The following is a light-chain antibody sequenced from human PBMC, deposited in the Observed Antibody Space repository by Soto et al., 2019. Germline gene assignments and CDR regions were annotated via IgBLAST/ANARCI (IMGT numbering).Light chain of an antibody. CDR1: SSDVGGYNY. CDR2: EVS. Sequence: QSALTQPPSASGSPGQSVTISCTGTSSDVGGYNYVSWYQQHPGKAPKLMIYEVSKRPSGVPDRFSGSKSGNTASLTVPGLQAEDEADYYCSSYAGSNNLVFGGGTQLTV. J-gene: IGLJ2*01. CDR3: SSYAGSNNLV. V-gene: IGLV2-8*01.